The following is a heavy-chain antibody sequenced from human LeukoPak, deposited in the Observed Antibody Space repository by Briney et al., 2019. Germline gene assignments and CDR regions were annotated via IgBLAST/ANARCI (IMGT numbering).Heavy chain of an antibody. CDR3: ARGSTYSSDWYGGRDYYYYYMDV. CDR1: GYTFTGYY. J-gene: IGHJ6*03. D-gene: IGHD6-19*01. CDR2: INPNSGGT. V-gene: IGHV1-2*02. Sequence: GASVKVSFKASGYTFTGYYMHWVRQAPGQGLEWMGLINPNSGGTNYAQKFQGRVTMTRDTSISTAYMELSRLRSDDTAVYYCARGSTYSSDWYGGRDYYYYYMDVWGKGTTVTVSS.